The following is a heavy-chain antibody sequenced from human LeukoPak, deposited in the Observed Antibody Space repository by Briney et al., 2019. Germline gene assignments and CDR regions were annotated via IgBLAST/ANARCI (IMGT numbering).Heavy chain of an antibody. V-gene: IGHV3-30*02. CDR2: IRYDGSNK. Sequence: AGGSLRLSCAASGFTFSSYGMHWVRQAPGKGLEWVAFIRYDGSNKYYADSVKGRFTISRDNSKNTLYLQMNSLRAEDTAVYYCAKDSIQSGYNWFDPWGQGTPVTVSS. CDR3: AKDSIQSGYNWFDP. D-gene: IGHD4-11*01. CDR1: GFTFSSYG. J-gene: IGHJ5*02.